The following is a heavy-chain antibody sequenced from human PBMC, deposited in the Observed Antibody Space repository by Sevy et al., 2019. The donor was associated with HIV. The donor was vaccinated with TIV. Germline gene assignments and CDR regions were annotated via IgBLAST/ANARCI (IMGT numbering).Heavy chain of an antibody. D-gene: IGHD6-13*01. Sequence: GGSLRLSCAASGFTFSSFSMNWVRQAPGKGPEWISYISTRSSDIYYACSMQGRFTISRDNSKNSLYLQMNSLRAADTAVYYCARELASGTPGGVYYYYYNMDVWGQGTTVTVSS. CDR3: ARELASGTPGGVYYYYYNMDV. CDR2: ISTRSSDI. V-gene: IGHV3-21*05. J-gene: IGHJ6*02. CDR1: GFTFSSFS.